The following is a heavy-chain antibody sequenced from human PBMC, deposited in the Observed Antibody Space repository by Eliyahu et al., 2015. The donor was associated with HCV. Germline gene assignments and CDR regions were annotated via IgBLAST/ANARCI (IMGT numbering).Heavy chain of an antibody. CDR3: ARASVLIGDPAGTAYYYYGMDV. CDR2: MNPNSGNT. Sequence: QVQLVQSGAEVKKPGASVKVSCKASGYTFTSYDIXWVRQATGQGLEWRGWMNPNSGNTGYAQKFQGRVTMTRNTSISTAYMELSSLRSEDTAVYYCARASVLIGDPAGTAYYYYGMDVWGQGTTVTVSS. V-gene: IGHV1-8*01. CDR1: GYTFTSYD. D-gene: IGHD6-13*01. J-gene: IGHJ6*02.